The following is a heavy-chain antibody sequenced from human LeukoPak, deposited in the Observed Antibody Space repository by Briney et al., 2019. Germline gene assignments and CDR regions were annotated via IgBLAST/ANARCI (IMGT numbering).Heavy chain of an antibody. CDR1: GGSFSGYY. Sequence: SETLSLTCAVYGGSFSGYYWSWIRQPPGKGLEWIGEINHSGSTNYNPSLKSRVTISVDTSKNQFSLKLSPVTAADTAVYYCARLRRWYCSSTSRYWGWFDPWGQGTLVTVSS. D-gene: IGHD2-2*01. J-gene: IGHJ5*02. CDR2: INHSGST. CDR3: ARLRRWYCSSTSRYWGWFDP. V-gene: IGHV4-34*01.